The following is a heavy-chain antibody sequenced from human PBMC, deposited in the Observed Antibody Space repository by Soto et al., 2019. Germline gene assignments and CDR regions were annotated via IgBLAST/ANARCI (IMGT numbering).Heavy chain of an antibody. CDR3: ARRLDYALWAY. CDR1: GGSISSSSYY. Sequence: SETLSLTCTVSGGSISSSSYYWGWIRQPPGKGLEWIGSIYYSGSTYYNPSLKSRVTISVDTSKNQFSLKLSSVTAADTAVYYCARRLDYALWAYWGQGTLVTVSS. CDR2: IYYSGST. V-gene: IGHV4-39*01. D-gene: IGHD2-2*01. J-gene: IGHJ4*02.